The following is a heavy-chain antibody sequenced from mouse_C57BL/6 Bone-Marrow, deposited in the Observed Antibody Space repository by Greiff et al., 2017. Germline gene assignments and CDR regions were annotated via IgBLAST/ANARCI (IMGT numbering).Heavy chain of an antibody. CDR2: IYPVSGET. CDR3: GRERFITTVVATRAMDY. V-gene: IGHV1-11*01. Sequence: QVQLQQSGAELASPGASVTLSCKASGYTFTDHIMNWVKKRPGQGLEWIGRIYPVSGETNYNQKFMGKATFSVDRSSSTVYMVLNSLTSEDPAVYYCGRERFITTVVATRAMDYWGQGTSVTVSS. D-gene: IGHD1-1*01. CDR1: GYTFTDHI. J-gene: IGHJ4*01.